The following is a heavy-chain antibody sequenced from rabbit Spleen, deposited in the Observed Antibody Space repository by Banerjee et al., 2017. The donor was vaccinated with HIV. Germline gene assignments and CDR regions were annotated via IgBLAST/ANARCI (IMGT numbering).Heavy chain of an antibody. J-gene: IGHJ4*01. V-gene: IGHV1S45*01. CDR1: GFSFSSSYW. D-gene: IGHD1-1*01. Sequence: QEQLEESGGDLVKPEGSLTLTCTASGFSFSSSYWICWVRQAPGKGLELIACIYTGSSGSTYYASWAKGRFTISKTSSTTVTLQMTSLTAADTATYFCARDDGSGHYIDGYFNLWGPGTLVTVS. CDR3: ARDDGSGHYIDGYFNL. CDR2: IYTGSSGST.